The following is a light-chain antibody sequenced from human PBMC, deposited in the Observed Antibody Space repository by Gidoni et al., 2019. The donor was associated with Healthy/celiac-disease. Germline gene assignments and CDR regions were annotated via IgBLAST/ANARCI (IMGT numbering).Light chain of an antibody. CDR3: QQSYT. V-gene: IGKV1-39*01. Sequence: DIQMTQSPSSLSASVGDRVTITCRASQSISSYLNWYQQKPGKAPKLLIYAASSLQSGVPSRFSGSGSGTDFTFTISSLQPEDFATYYCQQSYTFGQGTKLEIK. CDR1: QSISSY. J-gene: IGKJ2*01. CDR2: AAS.